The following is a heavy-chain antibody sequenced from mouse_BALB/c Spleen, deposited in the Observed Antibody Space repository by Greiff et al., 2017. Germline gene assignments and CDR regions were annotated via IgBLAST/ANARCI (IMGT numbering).Heavy chain of an antibody. CDR2: ISSGGSYT. D-gene: IGHD1-3*01. V-gene: IGHV5-6-4*01. CDR3: TRDGDSG. CDR1: GFTFSSYT. Sequence: EVHLVESGGGLVKPGGSLKLSCAASGFTFSSYTMSWVRQTPEKRLEWVATISSGGSYTYYPDSVKGRFTISRDNAKNTLYLQMSSLKSEDTAMYYCTRDGDSGWGQGTTLTVSS. J-gene: IGHJ2*01.